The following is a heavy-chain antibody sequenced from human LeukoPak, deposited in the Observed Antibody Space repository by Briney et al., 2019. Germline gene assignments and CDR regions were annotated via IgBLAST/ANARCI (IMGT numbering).Heavy chain of an antibody. CDR1: GFTFSSYA. D-gene: IGHD3-3*01. V-gene: IGHV3-23*01. CDR2: ISGSGGST. J-gene: IGHJ3*02. CDR3: ASIFGVVIGAFDI. Sequence: GGSLRLSCAASGFTFSSYAMSWVRQAPGKGLEWVSAISGSGGSTYYADSVKGRFTISRDNSKNTLYLQMNSLRAEDTAVYYCASIFGVVIGAFDIWGQGTMVTVSS.